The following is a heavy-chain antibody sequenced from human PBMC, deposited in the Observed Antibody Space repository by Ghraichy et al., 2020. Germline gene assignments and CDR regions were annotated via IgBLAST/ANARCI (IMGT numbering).Heavy chain of an antibody. D-gene: IGHD6-13*01. CDR1: GYSFTSYW. CDR2: IYPGDSDT. J-gene: IGHJ6*02. V-gene: IGHV5-51*01. CDR3: ARGAAAGSYYYYYGMDV. Sequence: GESLNISCKGSGYSFTSYWIGWVRQMPGKGLEWMGIIYPGDSDTRYSPSFQGQVTISADKSISTAYLQWSSLKASDTAMYYCARGAAAGSYYYYYGMDVWGQGTTVTVSS.